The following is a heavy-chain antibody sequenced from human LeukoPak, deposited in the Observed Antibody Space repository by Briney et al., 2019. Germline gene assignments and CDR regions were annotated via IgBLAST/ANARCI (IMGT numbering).Heavy chain of an antibody. J-gene: IGHJ5*02. CDR1: GYTFTNYW. Sequence: GESLKISCEGSGYTFTNYWIAWVRQMPGKGLEWMGMLYPGDYDTRYSPSFQGQVTISADKSINTAYLQWSSLKASDTATYFCARSVVVSPSWFDPWGQGTLVSVSS. V-gene: IGHV5-51*01. CDR2: LYPGDYDT. CDR3: ARSVVVSPSWFDP. D-gene: IGHD2-21*01.